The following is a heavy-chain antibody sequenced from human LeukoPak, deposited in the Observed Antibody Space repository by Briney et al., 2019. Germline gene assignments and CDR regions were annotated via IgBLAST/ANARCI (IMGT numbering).Heavy chain of an antibody. CDR1: GYSLTSFD. V-gene: IGHV1-8*01. Sequence: ASVEVSCKASGYSLTSFDINCVRQGSGQGLEWMGWMNPKRGNTGYAPTFQGRVTITRDTSIDTAFMELSSLRPDDTAVYYCARGGSSSSYYNNYGMDVWGQGTTITVSS. J-gene: IGHJ6*02. CDR2: MNPKRGNT. D-gene: IGHD6-13*01. CDR3: ARGGSSSSYYNNYGMDV.